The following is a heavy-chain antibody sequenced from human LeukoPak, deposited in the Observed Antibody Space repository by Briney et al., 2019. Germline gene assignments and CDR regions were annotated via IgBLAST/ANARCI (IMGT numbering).Heavy chain of an antibody. J-gene: IGHJ2*01. CDR2: ISGEGGST. CDR3: AKGGTAATPLGSWYFDL. V-gene: IGHV3-43*02. Sequence: PGGSLRLSCAASGLTFDDYAMHWVRQAPGKGLEWVSLISGEGGSTYYADSVKGRFTISRDNSKNSLYLQMNSLRTEDTALYYCAKGGTAATPLGSWYFDLWGRGTLVTVSS. D-gene: IGHD4-23*01. CDR1: GLTFDDYA.